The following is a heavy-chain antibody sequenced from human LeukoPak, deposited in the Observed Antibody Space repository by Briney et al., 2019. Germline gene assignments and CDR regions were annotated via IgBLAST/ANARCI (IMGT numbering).Heavy chain of an antibody. CDR1: GYTFTSYY. V-gene: IGHV1-46*01. Sequence: ASVKVSCKASGYTFTSYYMHRVRQAPGQGLEWMGIINPSGGSTSYAQKFQGRVTMTRDTSTSTVYMELSSLRSEDTAVYYCARDRGYCSGGSCYPQAFDIWGQGTMVTVSS. CDR3: ARDRGYCSGGSCYPQAFDI. D-gene: IGHD2-15*01. J-gene: IGHJ3*02. CDR2: INPSGGST.